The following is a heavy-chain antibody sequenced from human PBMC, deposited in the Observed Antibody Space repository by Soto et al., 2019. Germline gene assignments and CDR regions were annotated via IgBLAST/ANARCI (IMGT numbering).Heavy chain of an antibody. CDR2: INRSGSTT. D-gene: IGHD4-4*01. J-gene: IGHJ3*02. Sequence: PAESLSLSXAASGFTFSSYSMSWIRQAPGKGLEWVSAINRSGSTTYYPSPKNRRTIISRDTYKNTSLLQITSATAETAAEYCGANDPGVSDYSSYDRCDAFDIWGQGTMVTVSS. V-gene: IGHV3-23*01. CDR3: ANDPGVSDYSSYDRCDAFDI. CDR1: GFTFSSYS.